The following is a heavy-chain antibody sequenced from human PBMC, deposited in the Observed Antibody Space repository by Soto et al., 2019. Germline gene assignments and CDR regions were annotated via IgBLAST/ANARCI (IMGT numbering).Heavy chain of an antibody. D-gene: IGHD1-26*01. CDR3: ARQVGSYYYYYGMDV. Sequence: NPSETLSLTCTVSGGSISSSSYYWGWIRQPPGKGLEWIGSIYYSGSTYYNPSLKSRVTISVDTSKNQFSLKLSSVTAADTAVYYCARQVGSYYYYYGMDVWGQGTTVTVSS. CDR2: IYYSGST. V-gene: IGHV4-39*01. CDR1: GGSISSSSYY. J-gene: IGHJ6*02.